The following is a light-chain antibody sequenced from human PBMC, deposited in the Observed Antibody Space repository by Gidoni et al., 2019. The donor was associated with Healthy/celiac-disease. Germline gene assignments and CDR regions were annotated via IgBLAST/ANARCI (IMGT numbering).Light chain of an antibody. V-gene: IGLV1-44*01. CDR3: SAWDDSLNGNVL. Sequence: QSVLSQPPSASGTPGQGVTISCSGSSSNVGSNTVTGYQQLPGTAPKLRIYSNNQRPSGVPDRFSGSKSGTSASLAISGRQSEDEADYYCSAWDDSLNGNVLFGGGTKLTVL. CDR1: SSNVGSNT. CDR2: SNN. J-gene: IGLJ2*01.